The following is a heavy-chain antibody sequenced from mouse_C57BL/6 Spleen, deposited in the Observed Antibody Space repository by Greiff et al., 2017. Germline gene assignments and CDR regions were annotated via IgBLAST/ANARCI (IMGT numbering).Heavy chain of an antibody. CDR1: GYTFTSYW. Sequence: QVHVKQSGTELVKPGASVKLSCKASGYTFTSYWMHWVKQRPGQGLEWIGNINPSNGGTNYNEKFKSKATLTVDKSSSTAYMQLSSLTSEDSAVYYCARQDSSGYVGFAYWGQGTLVTVSA. J-gene: IGHJ3*01. CDR2: INPSNGGT. D-gene: IGHD3-2*02. CDR3: ARQDSSGYVGFAY. V-gene: IGHV1-53*01.